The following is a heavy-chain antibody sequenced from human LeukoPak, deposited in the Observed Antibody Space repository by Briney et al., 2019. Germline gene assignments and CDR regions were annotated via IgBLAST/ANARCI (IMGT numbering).Heavy chain of an antibody. D-gene: IGHD3-22*01. CDR3: ARNLPSSGYFSD. Sequence: ASVKVSCKASGYTFTSYDINWVRQATGQGLEWMGWMSPNSGNTGYAQKFQGRVTMTRDTSISTAYMELSSLRSEDTAVYYCARNLPSSGYFSDWGQGTLVTVSS. CDR2: MSPNSGNT. V-gene: IGHV1-8*01. CDR1: GYTFTSYD. J-gene: IGHJ4*02.